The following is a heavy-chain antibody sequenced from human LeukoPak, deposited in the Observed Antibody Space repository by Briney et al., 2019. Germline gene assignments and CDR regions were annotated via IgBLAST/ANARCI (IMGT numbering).Heavy chain of an antibody. V-gene: IGHV1-2*06. Sequence: ASVKVSCKASGYTFTGYYMHWVRQAPGQGLEWVGRINPHSGGTNYAQKFQGRVTMTRDTSISTAYMELNRLRSDDTAVYYCARNIIDYTTSSDVDYWGQGTLVTVSS. CDR1: GYTFTGYY. CDR2: INPHSGGT. D-gene: IGHD2/OR15-2a*01. J-gene: IGHJ4*02. CDR3: ARNIIDYTTSSDVDY.